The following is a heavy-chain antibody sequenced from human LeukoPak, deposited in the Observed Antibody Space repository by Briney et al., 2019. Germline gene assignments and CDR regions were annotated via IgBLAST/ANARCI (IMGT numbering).Heavy chain of an antibody. CDR3: ARVQTGYSYDYYGMDV. J-gene: IGHJ6*02. CDR2: INPNSGGT. V-gene: IGHV1-2*02. CDR1: GYTFTGHY. D-gene: IGHD5-18*01. Sequence: GASVKVSCKASGYTFTGHYMHWVRQAPGQGLEWMGWINPNSGGTNYAQKFQGRVTMTRDTSISTAYMELSRLRSDDTAVYYCARVQTGYSYDYYGMDVWGQGTTVTVSS.